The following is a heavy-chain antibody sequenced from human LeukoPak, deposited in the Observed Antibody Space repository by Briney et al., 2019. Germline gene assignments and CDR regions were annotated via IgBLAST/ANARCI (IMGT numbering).Heavy chain of an antibody. D-gene: IGHD3-3*01. CDR1: GFTFSSYG. J-gene: IGHJ3*02. CDR3: AKSRSAYPRVDGFDM. Sequence: GRSLRLSCAASGFTFSSYGMHWVRQAPGKGLEWVAVIWYDGSNKYYADSVKGRFTISRDNSKSTLYLQMNSLRAEDTALYYCAKSRSAYPRVDGFDMWGQGTMVTVSS. V-gene: IGHV3-33*06. CDR2: IWYDGSNK.